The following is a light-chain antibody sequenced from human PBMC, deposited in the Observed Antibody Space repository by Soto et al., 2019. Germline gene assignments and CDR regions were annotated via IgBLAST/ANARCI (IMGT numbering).Light chain of an antibody. CDR1: QSVSSY. Sequence: EIVLTXSPATLSLSPGERATLSCRASQSVSSYLAWYQQKPGQAPRLLIYDASNRATGIPARFSGSGSGTDFTLTISNLQPDDCATYYCQQYENYWTFGQGTKVDI. V-gene: IGKV3-11*01. J-gene: IGKJ1*01. CDR3: QQYENYWT. CDR2: DAS.